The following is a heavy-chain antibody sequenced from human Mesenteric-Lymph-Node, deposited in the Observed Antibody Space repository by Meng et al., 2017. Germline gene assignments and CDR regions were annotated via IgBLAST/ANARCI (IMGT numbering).Heavy chain of an antibody. CDR2: IYHSGST. CDR3: ARDEWELLDDAFDI. Sequence: GSLRLSCTVSGYFISSGYYWGWIRQPPGKGLEWIGSIYHSGSTYYNPSLKSRVTISVDTSKNQFSLKLSSVTAADTAVYYCARDEWELLDDAFDIWGQGTMVTVSS. J-gene: IGHJ3*02. V-gene: IGHV4-38-2*02. D-gene: IGHD1-26*01. CDR1: GYFISSGYY.